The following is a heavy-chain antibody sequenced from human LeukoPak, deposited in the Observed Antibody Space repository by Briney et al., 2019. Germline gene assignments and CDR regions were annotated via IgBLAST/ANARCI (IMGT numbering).Heavy chain of an antibody. CDR3: ARTHDITIFANWFDP. CDR1: GGSISSSSYY. CDR2: IYYSGST. J-gene: IGHJ5*02. Sequence: PSETLSLTCTVSGGSISSSSYYWGWIRQPPGKGLEWIGSIYYSGSTYYNPSLKSRVTISVDTSKNQFSLKLSSVTAADTAVYYCARTHDITIFANWFDPWGQGTLVTVSS. V-gene: IGHV4-39*07. D-gene: IGHD3-3*01.